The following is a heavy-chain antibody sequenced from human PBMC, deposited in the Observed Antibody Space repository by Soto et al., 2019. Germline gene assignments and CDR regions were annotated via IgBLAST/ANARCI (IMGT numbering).Heavy chain of an antibody. J-gene: IGHJ5*02. Sequence: QVQLVQSGAEVKKPGSSVKVSCKASGGTFSSYAISWVRQAPGQGLEWMGGIIPIFGTANYAQKFQGRVTITADESTSTAYMELSSLRSEDTAVYYCARRIAYCGGDCYSGGWFDPWCQGTLVTVSS. CDR3: ARRIAYCGGDCYSGGWFDP. CDR2: IIPIFGTA. V-gene: IGHV1-69*01. D-gene: IGHD2-21*02. CDR1: GGTFSSYA.